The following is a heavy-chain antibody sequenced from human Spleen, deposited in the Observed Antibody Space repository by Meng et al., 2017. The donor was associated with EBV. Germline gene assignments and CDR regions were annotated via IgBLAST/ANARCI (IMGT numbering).Heavy chain of an antibody. J-gene: IGHJ5*02. V-gene: IGHV1-69*01. CDR3: ARGRFLYYESDTMFDP. CDR1: GGTFTSYA. CDR2: IIPMYGTT. D-gene: IGHD3-22*01. Sequence: QVRLVQAVAEVKTPGSSVKVSCKPSGGTFTSYAISWVRQAPGRGLEWMGGIIPMYGTTNKPRKFQDRVTITADESTGTVYIELSSLRSEDTAMYYCARGRFLYYESDTMFDPWGQGTLVTVSS.